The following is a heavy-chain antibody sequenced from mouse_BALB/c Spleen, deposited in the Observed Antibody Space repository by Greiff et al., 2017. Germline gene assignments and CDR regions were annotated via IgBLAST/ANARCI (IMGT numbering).Heavy chain of an antibody. Sequence: ESGPGLVKPSQSLSLTCSVTGYSITSGYYWNWIRQFPGNKLEWMGYISYDGSNNYNPSLKNRISITRDTSKNQFFLKLNSVTTEDTATYYCARGFRDYAMDYWGQGTSVTVSS. J-gene: IGHJ4*01. CDR3: ARGFRDYAMDY. V-gene: IGHV3-6*02. CDR2: ISYDGSN. CDR1: GYSITSGYY.